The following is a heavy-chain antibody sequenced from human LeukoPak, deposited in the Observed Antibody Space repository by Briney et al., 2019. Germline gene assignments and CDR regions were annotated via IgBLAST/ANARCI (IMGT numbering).Heavy chain of an antibody. CDR2: IGDSGGNT. CDR1: GFTFSSYA. D-gene: IGHD2-15*01. V-gene: IGHV3-23*01. J-gene: IGHJ4*02. CDR3: ANQDWDCSGGSCYSGYFDY. Sequence: GGSPRLSCAASGFTFSSYAMSWVRQAPGKGLEWVSAIGDSGGNTYYADSVKGRFTISRDNSKNTLYLQMNSLRAEDTAVYYCANQDWDCSGGSCYSGYFDYWGQGTLVTVSS.